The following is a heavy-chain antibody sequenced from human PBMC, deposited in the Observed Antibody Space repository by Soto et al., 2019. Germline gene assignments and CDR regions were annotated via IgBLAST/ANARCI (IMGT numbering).Heavy chain of an antibody. CDR1: GYTFTSHG. D-gene: IGHD6-13*01. Sequence: QVQVVQSGAEVKKPGASVKVSCKASGYTFTSHGISWVRQAPGQGLEWIGWISTYNAKTNYAQKLQGRVTMTTDTSTNTVYMELRSLRSGDTAVYYCASLVSAAAPYSWFYPWGQGTLVTVSS. J-gene: IGHJ5*02. V-gene: IGHV1-18*01. CDR3: ASLVSAAAPYSWFYP. CDR2: ISTYNAKT.